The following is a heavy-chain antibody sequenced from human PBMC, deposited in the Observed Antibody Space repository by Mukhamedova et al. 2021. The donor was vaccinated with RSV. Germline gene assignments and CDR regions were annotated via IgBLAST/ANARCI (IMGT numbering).Heavy chain of an antibody. V-gene: IGHV1-46*01. Sequence: QKFQGRVTMTRDTSTSTVYMELSSLRSEDTAVYYCARGDYGTLFDPWGQGTLVTVSS. CDR3: ARGDYGTLFDP. J-gene: IGHJ5*02. D-gene: IGHD4-17*01.